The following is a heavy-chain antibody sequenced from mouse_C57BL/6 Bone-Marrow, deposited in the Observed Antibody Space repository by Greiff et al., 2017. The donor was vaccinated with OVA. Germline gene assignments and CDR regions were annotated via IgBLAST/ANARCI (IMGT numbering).Heavy chain of an antibody. V-gene: IGHV1-69*01. CDR2: IDPSDSYT. CDR1: GYTFTSYW. CDR3: ARTPPDY. J-gene: IGHJ2*01. Sequence: QVQLQQPGAELVMPGASVKLSCKASGYTFTSYWMHWVKQRPGQGLEWIGEIDPSDSYTNYNQKFKGKSTLTVDKSSSTAYMQLKSLTSEDSAVYYCARTPPDYWGQGTTLTVSS.